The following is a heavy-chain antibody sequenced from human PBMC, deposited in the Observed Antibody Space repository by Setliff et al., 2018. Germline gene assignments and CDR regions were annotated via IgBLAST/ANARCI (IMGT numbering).Heavy chain of an antibody. D-gene: IGHD6-6*01. J-gene: IGHJ4*02. Sequence: SETLSLTCNVSGGSVTRYSWTWIRQPPGRGLEWIGSMSYSGSNDYNPSLKSRVTMSIHTSKNQFSLSLSSVTAADTAVYYCARGRNVASRLLDSWGQGTLVTVSS. CDR3: ARGRNVASRLLDS. V-gene: IGHV4-59*04. CDR1: GGSVTRYS. CDR2: MSYSGSN.